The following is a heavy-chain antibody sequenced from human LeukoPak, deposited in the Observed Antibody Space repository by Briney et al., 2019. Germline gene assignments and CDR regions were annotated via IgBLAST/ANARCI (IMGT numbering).Heavy chain of an antibody. Sequence: SETLSLTCTVPGGSITSGGYYWGWIRQPRGKGLEWVGYIFDSGSTDYKPSVKSRVTIAADTSKTHSSPKLSSVSAADTAVYYWARDVLRVVPAAILRLHNWFDPWGQGTLVTVSS. J-gene: IGHJ5*02. CDR3: ARDVLRVVPAAILRLHNWFDP. D-gene: IGHD2-2*01. V-gene: IGHV4-31*03. CDR2: IFDSGST. CDR1: GGSITSGGYY.